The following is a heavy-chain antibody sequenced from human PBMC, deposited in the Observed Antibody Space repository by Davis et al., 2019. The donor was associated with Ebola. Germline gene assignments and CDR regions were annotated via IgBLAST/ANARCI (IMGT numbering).Heavy chain of an antibody. CDR1: GFSHSTSGMC. V-gene: IGHV2-70*11. CDR3: ARTVYYDFWSCHRSLFQYYYHYYGMYV. Sequence: SGPTLVKPTQTLTLTCNCAGFSHSTSGMCVSWIRQPPGKALEWLVRNDWDDDKYYSTSLKTRITISKDTSKNQVVLTMTNMDPVDTATYYCARTVYYDFWSCHRSLFQYYYHYYGMYVWGQGPTVTVSS. CDR2: NDWDDDK. D-gene: IGHD3-3*01. J-gene: IGHJ6*02.